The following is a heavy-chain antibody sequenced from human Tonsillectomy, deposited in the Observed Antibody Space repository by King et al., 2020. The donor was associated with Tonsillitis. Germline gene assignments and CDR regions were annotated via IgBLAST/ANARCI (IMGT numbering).Heavy chain of an antibody. CDR2: ISYDGNNK. CDR3: ARDVDLAAADYYFDY. D-gene: IGHD6-13*01. CDR1: GFTFRSYA. Sequence: QVQLVESGGGVVQPGRSLRLSCAASGFTFRSYAMHWVRQAPGKGLEWVAVISYDGNNKYFADSVKGRFTISRGNSKNTLYLQMNSLRAVDTAVYYCARDVDLAAADYYFDYWGQGTLVTVSS. J-gene: IGHJ4*02. V-gene: IGHV3-30-3*01.